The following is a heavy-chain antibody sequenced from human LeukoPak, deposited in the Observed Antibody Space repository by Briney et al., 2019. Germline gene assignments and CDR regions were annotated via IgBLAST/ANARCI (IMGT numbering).Heavy chain of an antibody. CDR3: ARGTTDIVAEISDAFDI. CDR2: ISYDASNK. V-gene: IGHV3-30-3*01. J-gene: IGHJ3*02. CDR1: GFTFSAFA. D-gene: IGHD5-12*01. Sequence: GGSLRLSCADSGFTFSAFAMHCARQAPGKGLEWVAAISYDASNKYYAVSVRGRFTISRDNSRNTLFLQMNSLRADDTAVYYCARGTTDIVAEISDAFDIWGQGTVVTVSS.